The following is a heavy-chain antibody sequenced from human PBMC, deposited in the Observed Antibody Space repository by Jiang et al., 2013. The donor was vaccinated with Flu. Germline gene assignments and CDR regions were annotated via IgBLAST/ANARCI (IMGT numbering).Heavy chain of an antibody. V-gene: IGHV3-30-3*01. CDR1: GFTFSHFA. Sequence: RSLRLSCAASGFTFSHFAMHWVRQTPGKGLEWLALISYDSSNIRYADSVQGRFTISRDNSKNTLSLQMNSLGTDDTAVYYCARDLPPLDFWGQGTLVTVSS. J-gene: IGHJ4*02. CDR2: ISYDSSNI. D-gene: IGHD5/OR15-5a*01. CDR3: ARDLPPLDF.